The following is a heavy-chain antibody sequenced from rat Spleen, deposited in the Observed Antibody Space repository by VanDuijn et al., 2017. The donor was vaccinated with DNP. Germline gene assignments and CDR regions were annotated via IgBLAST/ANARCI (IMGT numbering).Heavy chain of an antibody. CDR2: INYDGSNT. CDR1: GFTFSDYN. J-gene: IGHJ4*01. Sequence: EVQLVASGGGLVQPGRSLQLSCAASGFTFSDYNMAWVRQLPKKGLEWVATINYDGSNTNYRDSVKGRFTISRDNAKTTLYLQMDSLRSEDTATYYCARGDAWGQGTSVTVSS. CDR3: ARGDA. V-gene: IGHV5-7*01.